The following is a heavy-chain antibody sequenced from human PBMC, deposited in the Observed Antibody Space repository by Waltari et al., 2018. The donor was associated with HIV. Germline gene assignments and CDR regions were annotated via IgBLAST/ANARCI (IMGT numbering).Heavy chain of an antibody. CDR2: IKQDGSEK. J-gene: IGHJ5*02. V-gene: IGHV3-7*01. CDR1: GFTFSSYW. CDR3: AGGGVLLWFGDLNWFDP. D-gene: IGHD3-10*01. Sequence: EVQLVESGGGLVQPGGSLRLSCAASGFTFSSYWMSWVRQAPGRGLGWVANIKQDGSEKYYVDSVKGRFTISGYNAKNSLYLQMNSLIAEDTAVYYCAGGGVLLWFGDLNWFDPWGQGTLVTVSS.